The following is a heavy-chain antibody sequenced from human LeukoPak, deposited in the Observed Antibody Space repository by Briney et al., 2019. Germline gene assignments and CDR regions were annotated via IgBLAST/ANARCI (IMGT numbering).Heavy chain of an antibody. V-gene: IGHV3-7*01. Sequence: PGGSLRLSCAASGFTFRRNWMTWVRQAPGKGLEWVASIQDNGNQKIYADSVKGRFTISRDNAQSSLSLQMNSLRGEDSAVYYCARDGYLAGLDYWGQGTLVTVAS. CDR1: GFTFRRNW. CDR2: IQDNGNQK. CDR3: ARDGYLAGLDY. J-gene: IGHJ4*01. D-gene: IGHD5-18*01.